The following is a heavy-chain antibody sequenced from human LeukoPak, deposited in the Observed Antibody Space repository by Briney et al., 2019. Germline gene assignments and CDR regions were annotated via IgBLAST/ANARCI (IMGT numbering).Heavy chain of an antibody. V-gene: IGHV1-3*01. CDR3: ARVPRGYNPYYFDY. Sequence: ASVNVSCTASGYTFTSYAMHWVRQAPGQRLEWMGWINAGNGNTKYSQKFQGRVTITRDTSASTAYMELSSLRSEDTAVYYCARVPRGYNPYYFDYWGQGTLVTVSS. CDR2: INAGNGNT. J-gene: IGHJ4*02. CDR1: GYTFTSYA. D-gene: IGHD5-24*01.